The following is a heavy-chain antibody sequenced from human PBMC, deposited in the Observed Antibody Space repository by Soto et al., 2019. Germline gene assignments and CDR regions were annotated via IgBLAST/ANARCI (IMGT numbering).Heavy chain of an antibody. CDR1: GYTFTSYG. J-gene: IGHJ6*02. Sequence: GASVKVSCKASGYTFTSYGISWVRQAPGQGLEWMGWISAYNGNTNYAQKLQGRVTMTTDTSTSTAYMELRSLRSDDTAVYYCAKDSSSSDYYYYYGMDVWGQGTTVTVSS. CDR3: AKDSSSSDYYYYYGMDV. V-gene: IGHV1-18*01. D-gene: IGHD6-6*01. CDR2: ISAYNGNT.